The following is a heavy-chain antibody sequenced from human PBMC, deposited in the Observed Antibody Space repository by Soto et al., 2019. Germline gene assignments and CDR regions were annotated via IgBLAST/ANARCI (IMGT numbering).Heavy chain of an antibody. J-gene: IGHJ4*02. CDR1: VFNFNNYA. Sequence: PGGSLRLSCATSVFNFNNYAMSWVRQAPGERLEWVSFISSSGGTTYYADSVKGRFTISRDNSKNKLYLQMNSLRAEDTAVYYCAKDAQSITLIVVAPYPYYLDSWGQGTLVTVSS. D-gene: IGHD3-22*01. V-gene: IGHV3-23*01. CDR2: ISSSGGTT. CDR3: AKDAQSITLIVVAPYPYYLDS.